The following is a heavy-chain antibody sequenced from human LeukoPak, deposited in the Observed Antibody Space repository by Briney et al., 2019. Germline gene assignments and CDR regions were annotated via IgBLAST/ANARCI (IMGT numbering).Heavy chain of an antibody. V-gene: IGHV1-2*02. J-gene: IGHJ4*02. CDR1: GYTFTGYY. CDR2: INPNSGGT. Sequence: ASVKLSCKASGYTFTGYYMHWVRQAPGHGLEWMGWINPNSGGTNYAQKFQGRVTMTRDTSISTAYMELSRLRSDDTAVYYCARDYYYDSSGYYFPLGYWGQGTLVTVSS. D-gene: IGHD3-22*01. CDR3: ARDYYYDSSGYYFPLGY.